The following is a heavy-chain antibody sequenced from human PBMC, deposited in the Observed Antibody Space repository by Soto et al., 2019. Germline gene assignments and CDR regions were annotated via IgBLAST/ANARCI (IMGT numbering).Heavy chain of an antibody. Sequence: GESLKISCKASGSSFTSYWISWVRQMPGKRLEWMGRIDPSDSYTNYSPSFQGHVTIAADKSISTAYLQWSSLKASDTAMYYCARHLADTAMVRGCGVVDYWGQGTLVTVSS. CDR1: GSSFTSYW. CDR2: IDPSDSYT. V-gene: IGHV5-10-1*01. D-gene: IGHD5-18*01. J-gene: IGHJ4*02. CDR3: ARHLADTAMVRGCGVVDY.